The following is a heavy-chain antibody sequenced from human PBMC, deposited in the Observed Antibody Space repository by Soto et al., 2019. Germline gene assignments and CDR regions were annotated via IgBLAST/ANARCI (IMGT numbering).Heavy chain of an antibody. CDR2: IYYSGST. J-gene: IGHJ3*02. CDR1: GGSISSYY. Sequence: QVQLQESGPGLVKPSETLSLTCTVSGGSISSYYWSWIRQPPGKGLEWIGYIYYSGSTNYNPSLKSRVSISVDTSKSQFSLKLSSVTAPNTAVYYCARRSVVVPAAIDAFVIWGQGTMVTVSS. V-gene: IGHV4-59*08. CDR3: ARRSVVVPAAIDAFVI. D-gene: IGHD2-2*01.